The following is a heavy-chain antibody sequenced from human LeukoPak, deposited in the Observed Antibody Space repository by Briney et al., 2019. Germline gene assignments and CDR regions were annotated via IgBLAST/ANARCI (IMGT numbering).Heavy chain of an antibody. CDR2: IYYSGST. J-gene: IGHJ3*02. CDR3: ARRSDYTWFGDAFDI. D-gene: IGHD3-10*01. Sequence: PSETLSLTCTVSGGSISSYYWSWIRQPPGKGLEWIGYIYYSGSTNYNPSLKSRVTISVDTSKNQFSLKLSSVTAADTAVYYCARRSDYTWFGDAFDIWGQGTMVTVSS. CDR1: GGSISSYY. V-gene: IGHV4-59*08.